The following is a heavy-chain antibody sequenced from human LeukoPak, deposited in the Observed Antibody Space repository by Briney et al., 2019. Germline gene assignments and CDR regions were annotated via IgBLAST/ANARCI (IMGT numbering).Heavy chain of an antibody. Sequence: GALRLSCGAPGFTFSSHLMHRVRPAQGTGLVWVSSIKGDGTAPNYADSVKGRFTISRDNAKSTLYLQMSSLRVEDTAVYHCVRNFATGDWGQGTLVTVSS. V-gene: IGHV3-74*01. J-gene: IGHJ4*02. CDR1: GFTFSSHL. D-gene: IGHD1-14*01. CDR3: VRNFATGD. CDR2: IKGDGTAP.